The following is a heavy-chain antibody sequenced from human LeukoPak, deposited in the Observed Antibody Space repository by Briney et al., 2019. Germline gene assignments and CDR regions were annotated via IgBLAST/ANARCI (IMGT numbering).Heavy chain of an antibody. D-gene: IGHD6-13*01. CDR3: ARAPGIAAAGTVPYFDY. CDR1: GGSISSYY. V-gene: IGHV3-53*01. J-gene: IGHJ4*02. CDR2: IYSGGST. Sequence: ETLSLTCTVSGGSISSYYWSWIRQPPGKGLEWVSVIYSGGSTYYADSVKGRFTISRDNSKNTLYLQMNSLRAEDTAVYYCARAPGIAAAGTVPYFDYWGQGTLVTVSS.